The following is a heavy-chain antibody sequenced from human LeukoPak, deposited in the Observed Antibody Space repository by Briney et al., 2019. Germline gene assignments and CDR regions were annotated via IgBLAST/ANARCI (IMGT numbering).Heavy chain of an antibody. Sequence: SETLSLTCNVYGGSFTAFYWSWIRQPPGKGLEWIGEVNHGGTTNYNPSLKSRVTISVDTAKNQFSLKLSSVTAADTAVYYCARLVKYYYYYCMDVWGKGTTVTISS. CDR3: ARLVKYYYYYCMDV. V-gene: IGHV4-34*01. CDR1: GGSFTAFY. CDR2: VNHGGTT. D-gene: IGHD6-13*01. J-gene: IGHJ6*03.